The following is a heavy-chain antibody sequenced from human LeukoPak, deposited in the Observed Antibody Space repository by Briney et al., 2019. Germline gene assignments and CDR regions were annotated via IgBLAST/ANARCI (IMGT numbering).Heavy chain of an antibody. J-gene: IGHJ5*02. CDR3: ARVPHGETNFGVVLYWFDP. Sequence: PSETLSLTCTVSSYSISNGYYWGGIRQPPGKGLEWIGSIYHSENTYYNPSLKSRVTISVDTSKNQFSLKLSSVTTAATAVYYCARVPHGETNFGVVLYWFDPWGQGTLVTVFS. CDR1: SYSISNGYY. V-gene: IGHV4-38-2*02. D-gene: IGHD3-3*01. CDR2: IYHSENT.